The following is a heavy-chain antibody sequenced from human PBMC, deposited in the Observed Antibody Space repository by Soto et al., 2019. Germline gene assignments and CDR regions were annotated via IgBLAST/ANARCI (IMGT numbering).Heavy chain of an antibody. Sequence: GGSLRLSCAASGFTFSSYWMSWVRQTPGKGLEWVANKKQDGSEKYYVDSVKGRFTISRDNAKNSLYLQMNSLRAEDTAVYYCARGTPDDYDFWSGYKYYFDYWGQGTLVTVSS. CDR1: GFTFSSYW. CDR2: KKQDGSEK. J-gene: IGHJ4*02. D-gene: IGHD3-3*01. V-gene: IGHV3-7*01. CDR3: ARGTPDDYDFWSGYKYYFDY.